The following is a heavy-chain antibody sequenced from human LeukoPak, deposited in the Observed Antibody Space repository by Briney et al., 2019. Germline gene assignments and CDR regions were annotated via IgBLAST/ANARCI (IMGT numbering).Heavy chain of an antibody. CDR3: ARSGWYGWAKYNWFDP. V-gene: IGHV1-2*02. J-gene: IGHJ5*02. D-gene: IGHD6-19*01. Sequence: ASVKVSCKASGYTFTGYYMHWVRQAPGQGLEWMGWINPNSGGTNYAQEVQGRVTMTTDTSTSTAYMELRSLRPDDTAVYYCARSGWYGWAKYNWFDPWGQGTLVTVSS. CDR1: GYTFTGYY. CDR2: INPNSGGT.